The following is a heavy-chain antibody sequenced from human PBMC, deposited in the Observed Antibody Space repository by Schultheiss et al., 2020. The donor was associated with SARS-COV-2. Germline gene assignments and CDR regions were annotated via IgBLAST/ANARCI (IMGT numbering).Heavy chain of an antibody. CDR3: AKAGDIVATDIDYMDV. V-gene: IGHV3-30*18. D-gene: IGHD5-12*01. CDR1: GFTFSSYG. CDR2: ISYDGSNK. Sequence: GGSLRLSCAASGFTFSSYGMHWVRQAPGKGLEWVAVISYDGSNKYYADSVKGRFTISRDNSKNTLYLQMNSLRAEDTAVYYCAKAGDIVATDIDYMDVWGKGTTVTVSS. J-gene: IGHJ6*03.